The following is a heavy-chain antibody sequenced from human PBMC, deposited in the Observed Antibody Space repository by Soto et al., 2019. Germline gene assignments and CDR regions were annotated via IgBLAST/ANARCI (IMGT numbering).Heavy chain of an antibody. D-gene: IGHD4-17*01. J-gene: IGHJ4*02. CDR2: INHRANT. CDR3: TYMTTVTTVDY. Sequence: PSETLSLTCAVYGGSFSGHSWSWIRQPPGKGLEWIGEINHRANTNYSPSLKSRVIISVDTSKNQFSLKVSSVTAADTAVYYCTYMTTVTTVDYWGQGTLLTVSS. CDR1: GGSFSGHS. V-gene: IGHV4-34*01.